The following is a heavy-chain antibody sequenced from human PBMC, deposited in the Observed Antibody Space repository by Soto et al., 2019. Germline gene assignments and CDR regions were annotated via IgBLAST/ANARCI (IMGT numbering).Heavy chain of an antibody. Sequence: SVKVSCKASGGTFSSYAISWVRQAPGQGLEWMGGIIPIFGTANYAQKFQGRVTITTDNSTSTAYMELSSLRSEDTAVYYCARGIKYGVYSRWFDPWGPGTLVTVSS. CDR3: ARGIKYGVYSRWFDP. D-gene: IGHD4-17*01. V-gene: IGHV1-69*05. J-gene: IGHJ5*02. CDR1: GGTFSSYA. CDR2: IIPIFGTA.